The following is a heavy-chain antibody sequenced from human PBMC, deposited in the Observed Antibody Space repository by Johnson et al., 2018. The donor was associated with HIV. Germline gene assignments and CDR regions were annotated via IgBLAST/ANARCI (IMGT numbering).Heavy chain of an antibody. J-gene: IGHJ3*02. CDR1: GFTFSNYA. D-gene: IGHD3-16*01. V-gene: IGHV3-64*01. Sequence: MMLVESGGDLVQPGGSLRLSCAASGFTFSNYAMHWVRQAPGKGLEYVSAISSNGGSTYYANSVKDMQTRRFTISSDNSKNTLYLQMNSLRAEDTAVYYCAKDRGPIMITFGGPYDAFDIWGQGTMVTVSS. CDR2: ISSNGGST. CDR3: AKDRGPIMITFGGPYDAFDI.